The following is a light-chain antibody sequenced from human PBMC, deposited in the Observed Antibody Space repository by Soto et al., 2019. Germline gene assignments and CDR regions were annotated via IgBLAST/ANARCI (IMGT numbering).Light chain of an antibody. CDR1: QGISNY. CDR2: NES. V-gene: IGKV1-27*01. J-gene: IGKJ1*01. Sequence: DIQMTLSPSSLSASVGDRVTITCRASQGISNYLAWYQQKPGKVPKFLIYNESTLQSGVPSRLSGSGSGTDFTLTISSLQPEDVATYYCQKYNTAPWTFGQGTKVEIK. CDR3: QKYNTAPWT.